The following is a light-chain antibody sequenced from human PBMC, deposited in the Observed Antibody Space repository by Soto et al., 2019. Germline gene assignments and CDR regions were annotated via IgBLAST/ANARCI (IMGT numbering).Light chain of an antibody. Sequence: EIVMTQSPATLSLYPGERAALSCSASPSINSELAWYQQKPGQPPRLLIYGASTRATGVPARFTGSVSGSEFTLTISGLQSEDFAVYYCQQGHNWPLTFGQGTRLEI. CDR2: GAS. CDR1: PSINSE. CDR3: QQGHNWPLT. J-gene: IGKJ2*01. V-gene: IGKV3-15*01.